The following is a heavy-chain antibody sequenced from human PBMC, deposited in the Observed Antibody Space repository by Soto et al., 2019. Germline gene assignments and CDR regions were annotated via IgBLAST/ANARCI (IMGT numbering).Heavy chain of an antibody. CDR2: IKYSGTT. J-gene: IGHJ4*02. D-gene: IGHD5-18*01. CDR1: GGSISSSRCH. CDR3: ARGYGRIFDY. V-gene: IGHV4-39*01. Sequence: SETLSLTCTVSGGSISSSRCHWGWIRQPPGKGLEWIASIKYSGTTFYNPSLKSRVTLSVDTSKNQFALKLSSVTAADTAVYYCARGYGRIFDYWGQGTLVTVSS.